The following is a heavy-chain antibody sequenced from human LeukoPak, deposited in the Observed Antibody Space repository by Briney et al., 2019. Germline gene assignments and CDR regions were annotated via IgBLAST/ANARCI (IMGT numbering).Heavy chain of an antibody. J-gene: IGHJ4*02. V-gene: IGHV3-23*01. CDR1: GFTFSSYA. CDR3: ANTFFRYYYDSSGPRVDY. D-gene: IGHD3-22*01. Sequence: PGGSLRLSCAASGFTFSSYAMSWVRQAPGKGLERVSAISGSGGSTYYADSVKGRFTISRDNSKNTLYLQMNSLRAEDTAVYYCANTFFRYYYDSSGPRVDYWGQGTLVTVSS. CDR2: ISGSGGST.